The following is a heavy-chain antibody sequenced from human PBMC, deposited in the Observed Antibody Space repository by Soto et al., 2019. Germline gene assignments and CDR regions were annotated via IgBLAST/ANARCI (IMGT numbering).Heavy chain of an antibody. CDR1: GFTFSSDG. Sequence: ESGGGVVQPGRSLRLSCAASGFTFSSDGMHWVRQAPGKGREWVAVISYDGSNKYYADSVKGRFTISRDHSKNTLYLQMNSLRAEDTAVYYCAKSMDWKSGYGMDVWGQGTTVTLSS. CDR3: AKSMDWKSGYGMDV. J-gene: IGHJ6*02. V-gene: IGHV3-30*18. CDR2: ISYDGSNK. D-gene: IGHD1-1*01.